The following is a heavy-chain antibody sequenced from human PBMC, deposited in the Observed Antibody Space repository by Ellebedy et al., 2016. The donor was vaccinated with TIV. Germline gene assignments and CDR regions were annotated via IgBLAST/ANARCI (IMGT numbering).Heavy chain of an antibody. Sequence: GGSLRLSXTASGFTFGDYAMSWFRQAPGKGLEWVGFIRSKAYGGTTEYAASVKGRFTISRDDSKSIAYLQMNSLKTEDTAVYYCTRDLCRSGGSCYSVNWGQGTLVTVSS. D-gene: IGHD2-15*01. CDR3: TRDLCRSGGSCYSVN. CDR1: GFTFGDYA. V-gene: IGHV3-49*03. CDR2: IRSKAYGGTT. J-gene: IGHJ4*02.